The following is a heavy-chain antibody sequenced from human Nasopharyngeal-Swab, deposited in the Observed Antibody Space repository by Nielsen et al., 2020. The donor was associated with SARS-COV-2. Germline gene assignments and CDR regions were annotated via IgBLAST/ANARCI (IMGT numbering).Heavy chain of an antibody. D-gene: IGHD6-13*01. CDR3: AKDGSSPNWFDP. V-gene: IGHV3-30*02. Sequence: GESLKISCTASGFTFSNYAMHWVRQAPGKGLEWVAFIRYDGSNKYYADSVKGRFTISRDNSKNTLYLQMNSLRAEDTAVYYCAKDGSSPNWFDPWGQGTLVTVSS. CDR2: IRYDGSNK. J-gene: IGHJ5*02. CDR1: GFTFSNYA.